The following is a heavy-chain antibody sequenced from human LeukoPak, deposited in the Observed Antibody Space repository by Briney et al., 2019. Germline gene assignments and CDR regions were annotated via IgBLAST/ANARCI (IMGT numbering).Heavy chain of an antibody. CDR2: ISGSDGST. V-gene: IGHV3-23*01. Sequence: GGSLRLSCAASGCTFISYARSWVRQAPGKGLEWLSAISGSDGSTYYADSVKGRFTISRDNSKNTLSLQMNSLRAEDTAVYYCAKGSGSGSYYPLHDAFDIWGQGTMVTVSS. CDR3: AKGSGSGSYYPLHDAFDI. CDR1: GCTFISYA. J-gene: IGHJ3*02. D-gene: IGHD3-10*01.